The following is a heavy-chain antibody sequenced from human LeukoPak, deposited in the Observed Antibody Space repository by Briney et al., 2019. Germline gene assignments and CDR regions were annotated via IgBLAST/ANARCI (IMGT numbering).Heavy chain of an antibody. J-gene: IGHJ4*02. CDR1: GFAFNSYE. D-gene: IGHD6-19*01. Sequence: AGGSLILSCIASGFAFNSYEMNWVRQAPGKGLEWVSYISSSGSIKHYADSVKGRFTISRDNAKNSLYLQMNSLRAEDTAVYYCARARYTSGWETLDYWGQGTLVTVSS. CDR2: ISSSGSIK. CDR3: ARARYTSGWETLDY. V-gene: IGHV3-48*03.